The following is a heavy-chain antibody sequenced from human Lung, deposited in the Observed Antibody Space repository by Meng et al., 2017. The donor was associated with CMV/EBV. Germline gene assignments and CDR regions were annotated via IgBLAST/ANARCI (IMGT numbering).Heavy chain of an antibody. CDR1: GFTFSSYW. D-gene: IGHD3-10*01. CDR2: IKQDGSEK. V-gene: IGHV3-7*01. Sequence: GGSXRLSCVASGFTFSSYWMSWVRQAPGKGLEWVANIKQDGSEKYYVDSVKGRFTISRDNAKNSLYLQMNSLRAEDTAVYYCASPRRGAVDIWGQGTMVTFSS. CDR3: ASPRRGAVDI. J-gene: IGHJ3*02.